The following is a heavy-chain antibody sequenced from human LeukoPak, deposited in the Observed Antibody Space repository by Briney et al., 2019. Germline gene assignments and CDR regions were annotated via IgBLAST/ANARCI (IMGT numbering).Heavy chain of an antibody. CDR3: ASGSLTQTYYFDY. CDR1: GGSISSGSYY. J-gene: IGHJ4*02. D-gene: IGHD4-23*01. V-gene: IGHV4-61*02. CDR2: IYTSGST. Sequence: SETLSLTCTVSGGSISSGSYYWSWIRQPAGKGLEWIGRIYTSGSTNYNPSLKSRVTISVDTSKNQFSLKLSSVTAADTAVYYCASGSLTQTYYFDYWGQGTLVTVSS.